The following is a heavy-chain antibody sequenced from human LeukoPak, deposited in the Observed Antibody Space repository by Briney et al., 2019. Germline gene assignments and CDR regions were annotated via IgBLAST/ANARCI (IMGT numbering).Heavy chain of an antibody. CDR3: ARRDIVVVPAAQQENWFDP. CDR1: GYSISSGYY. Sequence: SETLSLTCAVSGYSISSGYYWGWIRQPPGKGLEWIGSIYHSGSTYYNPSLKSRVTISVDTSKNQFSLKLSSVTAADTAVYYCARRDIVVVPAAQQENWFDPWGQGTLVTVSS. D-gene: IGHD2-2*01. CDR2: IYHSGST. V-gene: IGHV4-38-2*01. J-gene: IGHJ5*02.